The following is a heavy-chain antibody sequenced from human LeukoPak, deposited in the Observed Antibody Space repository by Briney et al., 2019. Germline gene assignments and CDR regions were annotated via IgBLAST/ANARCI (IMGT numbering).Heavy chain of an antibody. CDR1: GGSFSGYY. Sequence: SETLSLTCAVYGGSFSGYYWSWIRQPPGKGLEWIGEINHSGSTNYNPSLKSRVTISVDTSKNQFSLKLSSVTAADTAVYYCASLGWDYYDSSVYYRDLWGQGTLVTVSS. V-gene: IGHV4-34*01. J-gene: IGHJ5*02. CDR2: INHSGST. D-gene: IGHD3-22*01. CDR3: ASLGWDYYDSSVYYRDL.